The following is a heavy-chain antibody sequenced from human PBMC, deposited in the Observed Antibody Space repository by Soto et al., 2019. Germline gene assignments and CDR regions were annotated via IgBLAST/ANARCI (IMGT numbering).Heavy chain of an antibody. D-gene: IGHD3-3*01. J-gene: IGHJ4*02. V-gene: IGHV3-33*01. Sequence: GGSLRLSCAASGFTFSSYGMHWVRQAPGKGLEWVAVIWYDGSNKYYADSVKGRFTISRDNSKNTLYLQMNSLRAEDTAVYYCARDKGVRFLEWFTQEYYFDYWGQGTLVTVSS. CDR1: GFTFSSYG. CDR2: IWYDGSNK. CDR3: ARDKGVRFLEWFTQEYYFDY.